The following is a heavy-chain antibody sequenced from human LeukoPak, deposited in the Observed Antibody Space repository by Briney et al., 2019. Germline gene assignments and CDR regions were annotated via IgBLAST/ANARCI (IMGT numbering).Heavy chain of an antibody. CDR3: ARGTPIEMSTNQGDV. V-gene: IGHV3-21*01. Sequence: GGSLRLSCAATGFTFSNYAIHWGRQAPGKGLEWVSSISSSSYIYYADSVKGRFTISRDNAKNSLYLQMNSLRAEDTAVYYCARGTPIEMSTNQGDVWGQGTTVTVSS. CDR1: GFTFSNYA. J-gene: IGHJ6*02. D-gene: IGHD5-24*01. CDR2: ISSSSYI.